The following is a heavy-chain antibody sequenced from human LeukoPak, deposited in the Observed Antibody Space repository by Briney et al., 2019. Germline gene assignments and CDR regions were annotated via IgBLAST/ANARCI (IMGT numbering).Heavy chain of an antibody. CDR1: GYTFTSYA. J-gene: IGHJ6*03. CDR2: INAGNGNT. V-gene: IGHV1-3*03. Sequence: ASVKVSCKASGYTFTSYAMHWVRQAPGQRLEWMGWINAGNGNTKYSQEFQGGVTITRDTSASTAYVELGSLRSEDMAVYYCARAKIVVVLPDYYYMDVWGKGTTVTVSS. CDR3: ARAKIVVVLPDYYYMDV. D-gene: IGHD2-15*01.